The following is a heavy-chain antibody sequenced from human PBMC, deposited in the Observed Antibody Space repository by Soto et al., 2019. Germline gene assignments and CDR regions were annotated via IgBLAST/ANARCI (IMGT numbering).Heavy chain of an antibody. CDR3: ARAARVTTPTPGLY. V-gene: IGHV1-18*01. D-gene: IGHD4-17*01. CDR1: GYTFTSYG. Sequence: GASVKVSCKASGYTFTSYGISWVRQAPGQGLEWMGWISAYNGNTNYAQKLQGRVTMTTDTSTSTAYMELRSLRSDDTAVYYCARAARVTTPTPGLYWGQGTLVTVSS. J-gene: IGHJ4*02. CDR2: ISAYNGNT.